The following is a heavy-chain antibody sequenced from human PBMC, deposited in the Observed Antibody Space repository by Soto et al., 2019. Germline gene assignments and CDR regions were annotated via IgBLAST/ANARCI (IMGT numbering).Heavy chain of an antibody. CDR3: AKDPERITMIVVVTGFDY. D-gene: IGHD3-22*01. CDR1: GFTFSSYA. V-gene: IGHV3-23*01. J-gene: IGHJ4*02. Sequence: PGGSLRLSCAASGFTFSSYAMSWVRQAPGKGLEWVSAISGSGGSTYYADSVKGRFTISRDNSKNTLYLQMNSLRAEDTAVYYCAKDPERITMIVVVTGFDYWGQGTLVTVSS. CDR2: ISGSGGST.